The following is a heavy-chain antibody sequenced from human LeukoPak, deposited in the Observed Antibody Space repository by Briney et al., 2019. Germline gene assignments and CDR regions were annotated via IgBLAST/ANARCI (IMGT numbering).Heavy chain of an antibody. CDR2: INSDGGIT. Sequence: GGSLRLSCAASGFTFTTYRMRWVRQAPGKGLVWVSHINSDGGITSYADSVKGRFTISRDNAKNTLYLQMNSLRAEDTAVYYCARDAVDTANAVWGQGTTVTVSS. V-gene: IGHV3-74*01. J-gene: IGHJ6*02. CDR1: GFTFTTYR. CDR3: ARDAVDTANAV. D-gene: IGHD5-18*01.